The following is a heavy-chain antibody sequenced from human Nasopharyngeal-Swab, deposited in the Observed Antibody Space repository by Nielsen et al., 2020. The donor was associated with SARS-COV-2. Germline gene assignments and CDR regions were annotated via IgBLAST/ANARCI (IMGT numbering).Heavy chain of an antibody. Sequence: GASLKISCAASGFTFSSFGMHWVRQARGKGLEWVAFIAHDASTEYYGDSVKGRFSISRDSSKTTLYLQMDSLRGEDTAVYYCARDAPAHYGAFYWGRGTLVTVSS. V-gene: IGHV3-30*03. D-gene: IGHD4-17*01. CDR2: IAHDASTE. J-gene: IGHJ4*02. CDR1: GFTFSSFG. CDR3: ARDAPAHYGAFY.